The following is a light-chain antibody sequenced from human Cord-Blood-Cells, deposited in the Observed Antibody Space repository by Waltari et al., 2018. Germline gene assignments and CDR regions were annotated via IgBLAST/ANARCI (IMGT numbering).Light chain of an antibody. Sequence: DIVLTQSPDSLAVSLGERATINCKSSESVLYSSNNKNNLAWYQQKPGQPPKLLIYWASPRESGVPARFSGSGSGTEFTLTISSLQAEDVAVYYCQQYYSTPITFGQGTRLEI. CDR2: WAS. J-gene: IGKJ5*01. V-gene: IGKV4-1*01. CDR3: QQYYSTPIT. CDR1: ESVLYSSNNKNN.